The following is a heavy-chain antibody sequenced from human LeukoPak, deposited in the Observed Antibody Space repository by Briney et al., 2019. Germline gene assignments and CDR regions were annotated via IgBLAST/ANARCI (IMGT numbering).Heavy chain of an antibody. CDR1: GYTFTVYY. J-gene: IGHJ5*02. CDR3: ARDQENNWFDP. CDR2: INPNSGVT. Sequence: GASVKVSFKASGYTFTVYYMHWVRQAPGQGLEWMGWINPNSGVTNYAQKFQGRVTMTRDTSITTAYMELTRLTSDDTAVYYCARDQENNWFDPWGQGTLVTVSS. V-gene: IGHV1-2*02.